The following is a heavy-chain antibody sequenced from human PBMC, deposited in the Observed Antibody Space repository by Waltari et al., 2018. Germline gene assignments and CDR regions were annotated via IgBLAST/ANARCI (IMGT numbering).Heavy chain of an antibody. V-gene: IGHV4-31*03. CDR1: GGSISSGGYY. CDR2: IDYSGST. Sequence: QVQLQESGPGLVKPSQTLSLTCTVSGGSISSGGYYWSWIRQHPGKGLEWIGYIDYSGSTYYNPSLKSRVTISVDTSKNQFSLKLSSVTAADTAVYYCARLSYSYYDFDYWGQGTLVTVSS. D-gene: IGHD5-18*01. J-gene: IGHJ4*02. CDR3: ARLSYSYYDFDY.